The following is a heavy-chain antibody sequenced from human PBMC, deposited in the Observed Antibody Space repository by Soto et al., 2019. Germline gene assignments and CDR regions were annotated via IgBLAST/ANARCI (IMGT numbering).Heavy chain of an antibody. CDR1: GFTFSSYW. CDR2: INSDGSST. D-gene: IGHD2-21*01. V-gene: IGHV3-74*01. Sequence: PGGSLRLSCAASGFTFSSYWMHWVRQAPGKGLVWVSRINSDGSSTSYADSVKGRFTISRDNAKNTLYLQMNSLRAEDAAVYYCARIPPAHMNYYYYYGMDVWGQGTTVTVSS. J-gene: IGHJ6*02. CDR3: ARIPPAHMNYYYYYGMDV.